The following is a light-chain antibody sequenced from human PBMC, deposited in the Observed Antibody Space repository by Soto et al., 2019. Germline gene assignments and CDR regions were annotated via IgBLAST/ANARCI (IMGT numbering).Light chain of an antibody. CDR3: QQYGSSPT. V-gene: IGKV3D-20*01. Sequence: EIVLTQAASTPSLSPGERATLSCGASQSINSNYLAWYQQKPGLAPRLVIYDTSRRAPGIPDRLTGSGSGTDFTLTISRLEPEDSAIYYCQQYGSSPTFGQGTRLEIK. CDR2: DTS. CDR1: QSINSNY. J-gene: IGKJ5*01.